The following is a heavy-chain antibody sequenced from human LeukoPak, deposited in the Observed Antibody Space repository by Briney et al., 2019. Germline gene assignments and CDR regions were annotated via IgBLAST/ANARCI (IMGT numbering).Heavy chain of an antibody. CDR2: IYYSGST. J-gene: IGHJ5*02. V-gene: IGHV4-59*01. Sequence: SETLSLTCTVSGGSISSYYWSWIRQPPGKGLAWIGYIYYSGSTNYNPSLKSRVTISVDTSKNQFSLKLSSVTAADTAVYYCARDKVAVAGTGWFDPWGQGTLVTVSS. CDR3: ARDKVAVAGTGWFDP. D-gene: IGHD6-19*01. CDR1: GGSISSYY.